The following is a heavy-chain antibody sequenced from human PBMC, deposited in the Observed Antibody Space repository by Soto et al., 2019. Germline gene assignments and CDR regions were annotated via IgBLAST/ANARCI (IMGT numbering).Heavy chain of an antibody. CDR1: GGSVSSGDYY. V-gene: IGHV4-61*08. J-gene: IGHJ4*02. CDR2: IYYSGST. D-gene: IGHD2-15*01. Sequence: PSETLSLTCTVSGGSVSSGDYYWSWIRQPPGKGLEWIGNIYYSGSTNYNPSLKSRATISVDTSKNQFSLKLSSVTAADTAVYYCARNPQVGGSAAFDYWGQGTLVTVSS. CDR3: ARNPQVGGSAAFDY.